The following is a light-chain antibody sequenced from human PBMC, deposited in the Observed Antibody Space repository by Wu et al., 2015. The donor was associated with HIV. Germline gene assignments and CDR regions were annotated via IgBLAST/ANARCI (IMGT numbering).Light chain of an antibody. CDR1: QSISSW. CDR2: KAS. Sequence: QMTQSPSTLSASLGDRVTITCRASQSISSWLAWYQQKPGQAPKLLIYKASTLQRGVPSRFSGSAAGTEFTLTISSLQPDDFATYYCQHYNTYPLTFGQGTKVDIK. J-gene: IGKJ1*01. V-gene: IGKV1-5*03. CDR3: QHYNTYPLT.